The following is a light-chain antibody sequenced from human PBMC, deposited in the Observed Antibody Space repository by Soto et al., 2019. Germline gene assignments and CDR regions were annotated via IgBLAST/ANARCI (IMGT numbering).Light chain of an antibody. Sequence: IQMTQSPSTLSASVGDRVTITCRASENINMWLAWYQQKPGQAPRLLIQRASRVERGVPDRFSGSGSGTDFTLNISRLEPDDFAVYYCQQYGDSPLTFGGGTKVDIK. V-gene: IGKV1-5*03. CDR2: RAS. CDR1: ENINMW. J-gene: IGKJ4*01. CDR3: QQYGDSPLT.